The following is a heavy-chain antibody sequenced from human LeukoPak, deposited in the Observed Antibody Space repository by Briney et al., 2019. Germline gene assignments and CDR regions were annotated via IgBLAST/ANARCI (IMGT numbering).Heavy chain of an antibody. CDR2: ISWNSGSI. V-gene: IGHV3-9*01. CDR3: AKVGGGWHHPHFDY. Sequence: PGGSLRLSCAASGFTFSSYSMNWVRQAPGKGLEWDSGISWNSGSIGYADSVKGRFTISRDNAKNSLYLQMNSLRAEDTALYYCAKVGGGWHHPHFDYWGQGTLVTVSS. CDR1: GFTFSSYS. D-gene: IGHD6-19*01. J-gene: IGHJ4*02.